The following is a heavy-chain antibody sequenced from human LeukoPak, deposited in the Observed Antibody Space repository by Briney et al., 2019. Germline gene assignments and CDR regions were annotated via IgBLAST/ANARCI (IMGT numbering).Heavy chain of an antibody. CDR3: ARDSRQPDPLGYCSSTSCWRAFDI. J-gene: IGHJ3*02. CDR1: GGTFSSYA. Sequence: SVKVSCKASGGTFSSYAISWVRQAPGQGLEWMGGIIPIFGTANYAQKFHGRVTITADESTSTAYMELSSLRSEDTAVYYCARDSRQPDPLGYCSSTSCWRAFDIWGQGTMVTVSS. V-gene: IGHV1-69*13. D-gene: IGHD2-2*01. CDR2: IIPIFGTA.